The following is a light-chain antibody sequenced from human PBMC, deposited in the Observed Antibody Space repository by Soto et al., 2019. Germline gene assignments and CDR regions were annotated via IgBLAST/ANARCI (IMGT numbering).Light chain of an antibody. CDR3: CSYTSSSTYV. CDR2: DVS. Sequence: QSVLTQPASVSGSPGQSITISCTGTSRDVGAYNYVSWFQQYPGKAPKLMIYDVSNRPSGVSNRFSGSKSGNTASLTISGLQAEDEADYYCCSYTSSSTYVFGTGTKVTGL. CDR1: SRDVGAYNY. V-gene: IGLV2-14*01. J-gene: IGLJ1*01.